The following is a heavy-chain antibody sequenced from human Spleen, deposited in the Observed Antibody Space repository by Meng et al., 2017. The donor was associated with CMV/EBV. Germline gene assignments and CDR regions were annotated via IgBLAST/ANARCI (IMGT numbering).Heavy chain of an antibody. Sequence: SETLSLPCAAYGGSFSGYYWSWIRQPPGKGLEWIGEINHSGSTNYNPSLKSRVTISVDTSKNQFSLKLSSVTAADTAVYYCARRSVWGPSYGMDVWGQGTTVTVSS. D-gene: IGHD1-26*01. V-gene: IGHV4-34*01. J-gene: IGHJ6*02. CDR2: INHSGST. CDR1: GGSFSGYY. CDR3: ARRSVWGPSYGMDV.